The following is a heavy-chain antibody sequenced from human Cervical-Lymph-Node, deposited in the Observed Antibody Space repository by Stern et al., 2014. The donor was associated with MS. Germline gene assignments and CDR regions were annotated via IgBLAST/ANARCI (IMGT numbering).Heavy chain of an antibody. CDR2: LYYSGST. D-gene: IGHD4-11*01. Sequence: QVQLQESGPGLVKPSQTLSLTCAVSGGSISSGDFHWTWIRQPPGKGLEWLGHLYYSGSTYYNPSLKSRLTISVATSKSQFSLKLSSVTAADTAVYYCARASKYFFYGTDVWGQGTTVTVSS. CDR1: GGSISSGDFH. J-gene: IGHJ6*02. V-gene: IGHV4-30-4*01. CDR3: ARASKYFFYGTDV.